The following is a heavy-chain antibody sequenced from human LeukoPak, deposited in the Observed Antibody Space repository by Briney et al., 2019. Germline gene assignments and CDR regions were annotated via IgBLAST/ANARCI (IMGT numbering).Heavy chain of an antibody. J-gene: IGHJ3*01. CDR3: AKYQLLNNNYWRDAFDF. CDR2: IWYDGSNK. CDR1: GFTFSSYG. Sequence: PGRSLRLSCAASGFTFSSYGMHWVRQAPGKGLEWVAVIWYDGSNKYYADSVKGRFTISRDNSKNTLYLQMNSLRAEDTAVYYCAKYQLLNNNYWRDAFDFWGQGTMVTVSS. D-gene: IGHD1-1*01. V-gene: IGHV3-33*06.